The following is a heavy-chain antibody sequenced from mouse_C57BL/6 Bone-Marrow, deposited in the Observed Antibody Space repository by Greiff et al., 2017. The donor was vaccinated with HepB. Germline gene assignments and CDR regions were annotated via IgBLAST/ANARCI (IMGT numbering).Heavy chain of an antibody. D-gene: IGHD2-4*01. CDR2: IYPGSGST. J-gene: IGHJ4*01. V-gene: IGHV1-55*01. CDR1: GYTFTSYW. Sequence: QVQLQQSGAELVKPGASVKMSCKASGYTFTSYWITWVKQRPGQGLEWIGDIYPGSGSTNYNEKFKSKATLTVDTSSSTAYMQLSSLTSEDSAVYYCAREGDDYDDGDLFYAMDYWGQGTSVTVSS. CDR3: AREGDDYDDGDLFYAMDY.